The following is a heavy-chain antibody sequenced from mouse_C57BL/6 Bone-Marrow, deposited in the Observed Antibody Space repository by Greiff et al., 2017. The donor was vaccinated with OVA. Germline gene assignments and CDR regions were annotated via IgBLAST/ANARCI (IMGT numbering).Heavy chain of an antibody. V-gene: IGHV6-6*01. D-gene: IGHD1-1*01. CDR2: IRNKANNHAT. CDR1: GFTFSDAW. CDR3: TRGLAPTTVVGDY. Sequence: EVKVVESGGGLVQPGGSMKLSCAASGFTFSDAWMDWVRQSPEKGLEWVAEIRNKANNHATYYAESVKGRFTISRDDSKSSVYLQMNSLRAEDTGIYYCTRGLAPTTVVGDYWGQGTTLTVSS. J-gene: IGHJ2*01.